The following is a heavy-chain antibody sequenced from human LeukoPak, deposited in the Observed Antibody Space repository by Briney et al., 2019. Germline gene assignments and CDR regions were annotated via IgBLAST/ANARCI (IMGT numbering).Heavy chain of an antibody. V-gene: IGHV3-21*01. Sequence: GGSLRLSCAASGFTFSSYSMNWVRQAPGKGLEWVSSISSSSSYIYYADSVKGRFTISRDNAKNSLYLQMNSLRAEDTAVYYCTRHMWGSVVVVAEEGYYYGMDVWGQGTTVTVSS. J-gene: IGHJ6*02. D-gene: IGHD2-15*01. CDR2: ISSSSSYI. CDR1: GFTFSSYS. CDR3: TRHMWGSVVVVAEEGYYYGMDV.